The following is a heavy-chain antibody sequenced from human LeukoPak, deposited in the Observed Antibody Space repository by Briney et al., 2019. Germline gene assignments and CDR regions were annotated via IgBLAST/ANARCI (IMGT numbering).Heavy chain of an antibody. CDR3: AARGSMDRSSSWHYYYYGMDV. V-gene: IGHV1-58*02. D-gene: IGHD6-13*01. CDR2: IVVGSGNT. CDR1: GFTFTSSA. Sequence: ASVKVSCKASGFTFTSSAMQWVRQARGQRLEWIGWIVVGSGNTNYAQKFQERVTITRDMSTSTAYMELSSLRSEDTAVYYCAARGSMDRSSSWHYYYYGMDVWGQGTLVTVSS. J-gene: IGHJ6*02.